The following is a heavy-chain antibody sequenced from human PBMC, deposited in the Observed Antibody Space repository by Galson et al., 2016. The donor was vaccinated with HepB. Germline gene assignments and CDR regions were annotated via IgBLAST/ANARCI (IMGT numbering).Heavy chain of an antibody. CDR2: IIPIFGTT. CDR3: ARDPDYGDFENSYGFDV. V-gene: IGHV1-69*13. J-gene: IGHJ6*02. D-gene: IGHD4-17*01. CDR1: GGTFTNYA. Sequence: SVKVSCKASGGTFTNYAINWVRQAPGQGLEWMGGIIPIFGTTNYAEKFQGRVTITADQSTSTAYMNLTSLRSEDTAVYYCARDPDYGDFENSYGFDVWGQGTTVTVSS.